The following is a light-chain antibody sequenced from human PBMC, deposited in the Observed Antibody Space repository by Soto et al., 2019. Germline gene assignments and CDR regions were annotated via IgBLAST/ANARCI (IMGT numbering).Light chain of an antibody. Sequence: DIQMTQSPSTLSASVGDRVTITCRASQTINNYLNWYQQKPGKAPKCLIYGASSLQSGVSSRFSGRGSGTDYTLTISSLQPEDFATYYCQQSYDSPPTVGGGTKVDIK. J-gene: IGKJ4*01. CDR1: QTINNY. CDR3: QQSYDSPPT. V-gene: IGKV1-39*01. CDR2: GAS.